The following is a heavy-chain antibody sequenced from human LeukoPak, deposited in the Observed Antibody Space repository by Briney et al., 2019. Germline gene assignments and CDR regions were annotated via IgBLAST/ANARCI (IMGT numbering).Heavy chain of an antibody. CDR3: ARASGTYYYDTSGYYRPDHYFDY. D-gene: IGHD3-22*01. Sequence: PSETLSPTCTVSGGSISSYYWSWIRQPPGKGLEWIGYIYYSGSTNYNPSLKSRVTISVDTSKNQFSLTVSSVTAADTAVYYCARASGTYYYDTSGYYRPDHYFDYWGQGTLVTVSS. CDR1: GGSISSYY. J-gene: IGHJ4*02. V-gene: IGHV4-59*01. CDR2: IYYSGST.